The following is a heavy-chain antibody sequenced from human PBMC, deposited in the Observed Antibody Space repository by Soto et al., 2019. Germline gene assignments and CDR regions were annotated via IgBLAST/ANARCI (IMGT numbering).Heavy chain of an antibody. CDR2: IFHSGST. J-gene: IGHJ5*02. D-gene: IGHD2-15*01. CDR1: RAFSNSGGFY. V-gene: IGHV4-31*03. Sequence: SETMSLTCSVSRAFSNSGGFYYSWIRQTPGKGLEWLGYIFHSGSTLYNPSLRGRLTLSADTSRNQLSLYLTSVTAADTAVYYCVRGGIAGHWFDPWGQGILVT. CDR3: VRGGIAGHWFDP.